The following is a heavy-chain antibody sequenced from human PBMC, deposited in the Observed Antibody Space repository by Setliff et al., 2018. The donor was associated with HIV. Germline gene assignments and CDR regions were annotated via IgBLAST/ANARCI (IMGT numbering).Heavy chain of an antibody. CDR2: IIPILGIP. D-gene: IGHD2-2*02. CDR3: AKEQEIGSYLDP. V-gene: IGHV1-69*04. J-gene: IGHJ5*02. CDR1: GGAFISHT. Sequence: SVKVSCKASGGAFISHTFTWVRQAPGQGLEWMGRIIPILGIPNYAQNFQGRLMISADKSTRTAYLELSSLRSDDSAVYFCAKEQEIGSYLDPWGQGTLVTVSS.